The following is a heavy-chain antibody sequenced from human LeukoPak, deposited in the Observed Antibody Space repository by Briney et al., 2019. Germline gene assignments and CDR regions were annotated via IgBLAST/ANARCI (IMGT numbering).Heavy chain of an antibody. CDR1: GYTLTGYY. V-gene: IGHV1-2*06. CDR2: INPNSGGT. D-gene: IGHD3-22*01. Sequence: ASVKVSCKASGYTLTGYYMHWVRQAPGQGLEWMGRINPNSGGTNYAQKFQGRVTMTRDTSISTAYMELSRLRSDDTAVYYCARDLRYYDSSGYYYKAFDIWGQGTMVTVSS. J-gene: IGHJ3*02. CDR3: ARDLRYYDSSGYYYKAFDI.